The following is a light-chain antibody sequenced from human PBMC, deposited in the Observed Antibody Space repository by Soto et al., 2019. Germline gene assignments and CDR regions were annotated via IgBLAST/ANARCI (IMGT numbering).Light chain of an antibody. J-gene: IGKJ2*02. CDR1: QGSRSD. V-gene: IGKV1-6*01. Sequence: AFQVTQSPSSLSASVGDRVTITCRAIQGSRSDLGWYQQKPGKAPKLLIYAASDLQGEVPSRFSGSGSGTDFTLTISSVQAEDSATYYCLQDHNYQWTFGQGTKLEIK. CDR3: LQDHNYQWT. CDR2: AAS.